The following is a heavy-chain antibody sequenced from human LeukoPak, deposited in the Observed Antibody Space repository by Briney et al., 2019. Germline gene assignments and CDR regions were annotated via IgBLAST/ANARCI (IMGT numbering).Heavy chain of an antibody. CDR1: GVSINNYF. CDR2: IYTSGST. V-gene: IGHV4-4*07. CDR3: ARDDPARMTATLDY. Sequence: PSETLSLTCTVSGVSINNYFWSWVRQPAGEGLEWIGRIYTSGSTNYNPSLRGRVTISVDMSKNQFSLKLSSVTAADTAVYYCARDDPARMTATLDYWGQGILVTVSS. D-gene: IGHD2-21*02. J-gene: IGHJ4*02.